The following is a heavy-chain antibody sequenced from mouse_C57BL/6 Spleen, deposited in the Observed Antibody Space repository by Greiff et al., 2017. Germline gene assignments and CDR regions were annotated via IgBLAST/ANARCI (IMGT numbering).Heavy chain of an antibody. V-gene: IGHV1-55*01. D-gene: IGHD3-2*02. CDR2: LYPGSGST. Sequence: QVQLQQPGAELVKPGASVKMSCKASGYTFTSYWITWVQQRPGQGLEWIGDLYPGSGSTNYNEKFKSKATLTVDTSSSTAYMQLSSLTSEDSAVYYCARGGSSGYGFAYWGQGTLVTVSA. CDR3: ARGGSSGYGFAY. CDR1: GYTFTSYW. J-gene: IGHJ3*01.